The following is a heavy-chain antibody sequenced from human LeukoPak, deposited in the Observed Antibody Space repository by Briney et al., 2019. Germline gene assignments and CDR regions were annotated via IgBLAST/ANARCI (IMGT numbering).Heavy chain of an antibody. CDR3: AKSFGKYDSSGYSFDY. J-gene: IGHJ4*02. Sequence: PGGSLRLSCAASGFTFSSYGMHWVRQAPGKGLEWAAVISYDGSNKYYADSVKGRFTISRDNSKNTLYLQMNSLRAEDTAVYYCAKSFGKYDSSGYSFDYWGQGTLVTVSS. V-gene: IGHV3-30*18. CDR2: ISYDGSNK. D-gene: IGHD3-22*01. CDR1: GFTFSSYG.